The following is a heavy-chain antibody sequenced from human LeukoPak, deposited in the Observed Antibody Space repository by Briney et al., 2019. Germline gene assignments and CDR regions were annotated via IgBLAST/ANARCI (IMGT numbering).Heavy chain of an antibody. CDR2: INHSGST. Sequence: SETLSLTCAVYGGSFSGYHWSWIRQPPGKGLEWIGEINHSGSTNYNPSLKSRVTISVDTSKNQFSLKLSSVTAADTAVYYCARDIYYDSSGYYYGAFDIWGQGTMVTVSS. D-gene: IGHD3-22*01. CDR1: GGSFSGYH. V-gene: IGHV4-34*01. CDR3: ARDIYYDSSGYYYGAFDI. J-gene: IGHJ3*02.